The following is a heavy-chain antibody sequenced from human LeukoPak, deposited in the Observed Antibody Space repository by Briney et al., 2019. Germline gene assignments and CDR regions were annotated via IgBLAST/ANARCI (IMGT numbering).Heavy chain of an antibody. V-gene: IGHV1-18*01. CDR1: GYTFTGYG. J-gene: IGHJ6*04. Sequence: ASVKVSCKASGYTFTGYGISGGRQALGQGLEWRGWLSAYNGNTNYAQKLQGSVTMTTDTSTSTAYMEPRSLRSDDTAVYYCARDFDDFWSGYPLGSLWDVWGKGTTVTVSS. D-gene: IGHD3-3*01. CDR2: LSAYNGNT. CDR3: ARDFDDFWSGYPLGSLWDV.